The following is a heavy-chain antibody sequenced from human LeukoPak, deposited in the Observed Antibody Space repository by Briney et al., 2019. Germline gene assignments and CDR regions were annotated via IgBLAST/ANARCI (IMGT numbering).Heavy chain of an antibody. D-gene: IGHD2-2*01. CDR2: IYYSGST. V-gene: IGHV4-59*08. CDR3: ARHGPYAAGFDP. J-gene: IGHJ5*02. CDR1: AGSISSYY. Sequence: SETLSLTCTVSAGSISSYYWSWIRQPPGKGLEWIGYIYYSGSTNYNPSLKRRVTISVHTSKNQFSLKLSSVTAADTAVYDCARHGPYAAGFDPWGQGTLVTVSS.